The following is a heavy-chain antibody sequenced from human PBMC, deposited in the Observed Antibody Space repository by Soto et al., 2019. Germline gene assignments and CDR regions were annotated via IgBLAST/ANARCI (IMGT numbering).Heavy chain of an antibody. J-gene: IGHJ4*02. CDR2: IKEDGSQT. Sequence: GSLRLSCTASGFTFNTFWMTWVRQAPGKGLEWVANIKEDGSQTYYVDSVKGRFTISRDNAKNSLYLQMNSLRDEDTAVYYCARAASSSWPYWGQGTLVTVSS. D-gene: IGHD6-13*01. CDR3: ARAASSSWPY. CDR1: GFTFNTFW. V-gene: IGHV3-7*01.